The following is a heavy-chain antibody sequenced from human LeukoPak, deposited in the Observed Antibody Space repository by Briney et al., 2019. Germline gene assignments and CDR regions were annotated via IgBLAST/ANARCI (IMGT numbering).Heavy chain of an antibody. V-gene: IGHV3-74*01. CDR2: INSDGSST. CDR1: GFTFSSYW. CDR3: ARRGSAAAGDY. J-gene: IGHJ4*02. D-gene: IGHD6-13*01. Sequence: GRSLRLSCAASGFTFSSYWMHWVRQAPGKGLVWVSRINSDGSSTSYADSVKGRFTISRDNAKNTLYLQMNSLRAEDTAVYYCARRGSAAAGDYWGQGTLVTVSS.